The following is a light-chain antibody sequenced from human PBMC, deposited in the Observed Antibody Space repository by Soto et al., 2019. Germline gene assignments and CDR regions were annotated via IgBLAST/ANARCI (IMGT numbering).Light chain of an antibody. CDR2: HDS. CDR1: NIGGKS. Sequence: SYVLTQPPSVSVAPGQTASITWGGANIGGKSVHWYQQKPGQAPVVLVDHDSDRPSGIPERFSGSNSGNMATLTISRVEAGDEAVYHCQVWDYSTDDVVFGGGTKLTVL. CDR3: QVWDYSTDDVV. J-gene: IGLJ2*01. V-gene: IGLV3-21*02.